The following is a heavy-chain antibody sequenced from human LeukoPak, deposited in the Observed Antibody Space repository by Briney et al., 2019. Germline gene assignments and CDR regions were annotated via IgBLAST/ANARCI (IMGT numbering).Heavy chain of an antibody. D-gene: IGHD6-19*01. J-gene: IGHJ3*01. V-gene: IGHV3-53*01. Sequence: GGSLRLSCAASGFIVSSNYMSWVRQAPRKGLEWVSLIYTGGTTYYADSVKGRFTISRDNSKNTLYLQMNSLRAEDTALYYCVKDWYSSGWYAFDVWGQGTMVTVSS. CDR3: VKDWYSSGWYAFDV. CDR1: GFIVSSNY. CDR2: IYTGGTT.